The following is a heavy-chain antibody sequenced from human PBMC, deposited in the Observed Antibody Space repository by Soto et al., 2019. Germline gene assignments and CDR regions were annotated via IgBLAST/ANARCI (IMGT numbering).Heavy chain of an antibody. CDR3: ARGKEATISGAFDI. CDR2: ISSSGSTI. J-gene: IGHJ3*02. D-gene: IGHD5-12*01. Sequence: PGVSLRLSCAASGCTFSSYWLNWVLKAPGKGLEWVSYISSSGSTIYYADSVKGRFTISRDNAKNSLYLQMNSLRAEDTAVYYCARGKEATISGAFDIWGKGTMVTVSS. V-gene: IGHV3-48*03. CDR1: GCTFSSYW.